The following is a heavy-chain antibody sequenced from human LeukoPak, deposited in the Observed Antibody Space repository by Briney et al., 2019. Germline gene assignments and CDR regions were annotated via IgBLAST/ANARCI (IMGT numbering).Heavy chain of an antibody. CDR1: GYSFTSYW. CDR2: IYPGDSDT. D-gene: IGHD6-13*01. J-gene: IGHJ6*02. CDR3: ARHLTAAAGNYGMDV. V-gene: IGHV5-51*01. Sequence: GESLKISCKGSGYSFTSYWIGWVRQMPGKGLEWMGIIYPGDSDTRYSPSFQGQVTISADKSISTAYLQWSSLKASDTAMYYCARHLTAAAGNYGMDVWGQGTKVTVSS.